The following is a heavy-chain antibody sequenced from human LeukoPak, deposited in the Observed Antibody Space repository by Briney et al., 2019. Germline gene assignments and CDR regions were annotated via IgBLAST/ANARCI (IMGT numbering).Heavy chain of an antibody. J-gene: IGHJ4*02. D-gene: IGHD6-19*01. CDR3: ARGRGSGWPFDY. Sequence: GGSLRLSCAASGFTFSSYGMHWVRQAPGKGLEWVAVIWYDGSNRYYAGSVKGRFTISRDNSKNTLYLQMNSLRAEDTAVYYCARGRGSGWPFDYWGQGTLVTVSS. V-gene: IGHV3-33*01. CDR2: IWYDGSNR. CDR1: GFTFSSYG.